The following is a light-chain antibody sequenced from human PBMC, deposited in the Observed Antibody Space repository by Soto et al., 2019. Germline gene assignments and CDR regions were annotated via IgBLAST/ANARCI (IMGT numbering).Light chain of an antibody. CDR1: SSDVGGYNF. CDR2: DDS. Sequence: QSALTQPPSASGSPGQSVTISCTGSSSDVGGYNFVYWYQQHPGKAPKLMIYDDSERPSGVPDRFSGSKSGNTASLTVSGLQADDEADYYCSSYAGTNIPVVFGGGTKLTVL. CDR3: SSYAGTNIPVV. J-gene: IGLJ2*01. V-gene: IGLV2-8*01.